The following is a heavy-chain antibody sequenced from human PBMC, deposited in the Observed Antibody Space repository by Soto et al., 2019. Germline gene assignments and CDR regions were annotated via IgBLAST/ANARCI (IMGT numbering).Heavy chain of an antibody. CDR3: AIYINSDNYYALDS. D-gene: IGHD3-22*01. J-gene: IGHJ4*02. CDR2: VHPSGNT. Sequence: SETLSLTCAVSGGSISSCGYSWSWMRQPPGKGLEWIGTVHPSGNTYYNPSFKSRVTISIDSSMNHLSLQLTSVTAADTAVYYCAIYINSDNYYALDSWGQGSLVTVSS. CDR1: GGSISSCGYS. V-gene: IGHV4-39*02.